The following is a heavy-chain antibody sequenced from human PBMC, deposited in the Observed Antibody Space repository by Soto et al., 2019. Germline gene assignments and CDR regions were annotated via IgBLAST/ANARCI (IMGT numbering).Heavy chain of an antibody. CDR3: AKVGRTVTTFDY. CDR1: GFTFSSYG. J-gene: IGHJ4*02. Sequence: QVQLVESGGRVVQPGTSLRLSCAASGFTFSSYGMHWVRQAPGKGLEWVAVISYDGSNKYYADPVKGRFTISRDNSKNTLYMQMNSLRAEDTAVYYCAKVGRTVTTFDYWGQGTLVTVSS. V-gene: IGHV3-30*18. D-gene: IGHD4-17*01. CDR2: ISYDGSNK.